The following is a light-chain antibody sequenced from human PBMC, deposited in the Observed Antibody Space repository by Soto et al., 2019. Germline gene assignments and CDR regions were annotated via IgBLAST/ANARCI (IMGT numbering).Light chain of an antibody. Sequence: EIVMTQSPATLSVAPEERATLSCRASQSVSSNLAWYQQKPGQTPKRLIYVASTRATGIPARFSGSGSGTEFTLTISSLQSEDFAVYYCQRYNVWPLTFGGGTKVEFK. CDR1: QSVSSN. J-gene: IGKJ4*01. CDR3: QRYNVWPLT. V-gene: IGKV3-15*01. CDR2: VAS.